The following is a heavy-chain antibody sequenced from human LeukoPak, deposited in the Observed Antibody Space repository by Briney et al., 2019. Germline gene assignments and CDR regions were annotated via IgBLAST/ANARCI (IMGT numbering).Heavy chain of an antibody. Sequence: GGSLRLSCAASGFTFSSFAMSWVRQAPGKGLEWVAVISYDGSNKYYADSVKGRFTISRDNSKNTLYLQMNSLRAEDTAVYYCAKEVRGYDVDYWGQGTLVTVSS. CDR2: ISYDGSNK. CDR1: GFTFSSFA. D-gene: IGHD5-12*01. J-gene: IGHJ4*02. V-gene: IGHV3-30*04. CDR3: AKEVRGYDVDY.